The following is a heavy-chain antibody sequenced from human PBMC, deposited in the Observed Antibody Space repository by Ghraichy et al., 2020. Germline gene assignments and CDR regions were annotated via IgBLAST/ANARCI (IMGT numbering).Heavy chain of an antibody. J-gene: IGHJ4*02. CDR3: AGPYYYGSSTRQHFDY. V-gene: IGHV4-34*01. D-gene: IGHD3-10*01. CDR2: INHSGST. Sequence: SQTLSLTCAVYGGSFSGYYWSWIRQPPGKGLEWIGEINHSGSTNYNPSLKSRVTISVDTSKNQFSLKLSSVTAADTAGYYCAGPYYYGSSTRQHFDYWGQGTLVTVSS. CDR1: GGSFSGYY.